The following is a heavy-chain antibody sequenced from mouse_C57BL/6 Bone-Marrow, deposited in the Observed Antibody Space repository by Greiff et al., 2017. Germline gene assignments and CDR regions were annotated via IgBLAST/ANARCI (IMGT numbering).Heavy chain of an antibody. V-gene: IGHV2-5*01. CDR2: IWRGGST. J-gene: IGHJ4*01. CDR1: GFSLTSYG. D-gene: IGHD1-1*01. Sequence: QVQLKESGPGLVQPSQSLSITCTVSGFSLTSYGVHWVRQSPGKGLEWLGVIWRGGSTDYNAAFMSRPSITKDNSKSQVFFKMNSLQADDTAIYYCAKKVGEGSSYPYYAMDYWGQGTSVTVSS. CDR3: AKKVGEGSSYPYYAMDY.